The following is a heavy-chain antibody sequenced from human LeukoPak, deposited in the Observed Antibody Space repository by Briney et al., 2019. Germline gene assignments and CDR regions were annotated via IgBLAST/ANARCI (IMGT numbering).Heavy chain of an antibody. Sequence: PSQTLSLTCTVSGGSISSGDYYWSWIRQPPGKGLEWIGYIYYSGSTYYNPSLKSRVTISVDTSKNQFSLKLSSVTATDTAVYYCARALGDGYNEFLGNYYFDYWGQGTLVTVSS. CDR2: IYYSGST. CDR1: GGSISSGDYY. J-gene: IGHJ4*02. D-gene: IGHD5-24*01. V-gene: IGHV4-30-4*01. CDR3: ARALGDGYNEFLGNYYFDY.